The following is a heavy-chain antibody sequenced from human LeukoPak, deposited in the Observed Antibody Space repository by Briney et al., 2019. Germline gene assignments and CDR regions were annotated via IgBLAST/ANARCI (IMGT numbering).Heavy chain of an antibody. V-gene: IGHV4-61*01. CDR2: IYYSGST. CDR1: GGSISSSSYY. D-gene: IGHD6-19*01. J-gene: IGHJ4*02. Sequence: SETLSLTCTVSGGSISSSSYYWSRIRQPPGKGLEWIGCIYYSGSTNYNPSLKSRVTISVDTSKNQFSLKLSSVTAADTAVYYCARDGGSSGWYVIDYWGQGTLVTVSS. CDR3: ARDGGSSGWYVIDY.